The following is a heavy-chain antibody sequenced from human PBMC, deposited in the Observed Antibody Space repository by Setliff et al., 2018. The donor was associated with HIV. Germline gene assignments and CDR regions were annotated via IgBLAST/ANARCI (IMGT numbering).Heavy chain of an antibody. D-gene: IGHD5-12*01. V-gene: IGHV3-48*03. CDR1: GFIFNSYE. J-gene: IGHJ4*02. Sequence: PGGSLRLSCAASGFIFNSYEMNWIRQAPGKGLEWVSYISSSGSTIFYADSVKGRFTISRDNAKNSLSLQMNSLRAEDTAVYYCATSWRDGYPGDYWGQGTLVTVSS. CDR2: ISSSGSTI. CDR3: ATSWRDGYPGDY.